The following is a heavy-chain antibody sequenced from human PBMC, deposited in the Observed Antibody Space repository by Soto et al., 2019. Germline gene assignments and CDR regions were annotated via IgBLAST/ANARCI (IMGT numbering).Heavy chain of an antibody. CDR1: GYTFTSYD. J-gene: IGHJ4*02. CDR2: MNPNSGNT. CDR3: ARELAGRCPD. V-gene: IGHV1-8*01. Sequence: QVQLVQSGAEVKKPGASMKVSCKASGYTFTSYDINWVRQATGQGLEWMGWMNPNSGNTGYAQKFQGRVTMTRNTSINTAYXELSXXXSEXXAXXXXARELAGRCPDWGQGTLVTVSS. D-gene: IGHD2-15*01.